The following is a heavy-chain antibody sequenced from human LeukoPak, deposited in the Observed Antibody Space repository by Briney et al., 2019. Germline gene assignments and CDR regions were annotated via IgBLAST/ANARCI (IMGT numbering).Heavy chain of an antibody. J-gene: IGHJ4*02. CDR3: AREWEPEVGYFDY. CDR1: GGTFSSYA. D-gene: IGHD1-26*01. CDR2: IIPIFGTA. Sequence: SVKVSCKASGGTFSSYAIGWVRQAPGQGLEWMGGIIPIFGTANYAQKFQGRVTITTDESTSTAYMELSSLRSEDTAVYYCAREWEPEVGYFDYWGQGTLVTVSS. V-gene: IGHV1-69*05.